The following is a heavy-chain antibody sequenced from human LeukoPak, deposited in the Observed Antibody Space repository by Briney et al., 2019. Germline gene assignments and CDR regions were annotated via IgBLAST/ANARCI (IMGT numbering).Heavy chain of an antibody. D-gene: IGHD2-2*02. J-gene: IGHJ5*02. CDR1: GGSFSGYY. V-gene: IGHV4-34*01. Sequence: PSEXLSLTCAVYGGSFSGYYWSWLRQPPGKGLEWIGEINHSGSTNYNPSLTSRVTISVDTSKNQFSLKLSSVTAADTAVYYCARRRACSSTSCYRTYNWFDPWGQGTLVTVSS. CDR3: ARRRACSSTSCYRTYNWFDP. CDR2: INHSGST.